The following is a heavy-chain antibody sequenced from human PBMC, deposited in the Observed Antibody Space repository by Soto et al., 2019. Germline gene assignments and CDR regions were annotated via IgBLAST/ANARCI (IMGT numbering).Heavy chain of an antibody. CDR3: SRRVTDDPS. Sequence: SETLSLTCAVSGASISSGWWTWVRQPPGKGLEWIGETLYSGRTNYNSSLNSRVTISIDKSKKQFSLNLTSVTAADTAEHYSSRRVTDDPSWGQGTLVNV. CDR2: TLYSGRT. J-gene: IGHJ5*02. CDR1: GASISSGW. D-gene: IGHD3-10*01. V-gene: IGHV4-4*02.